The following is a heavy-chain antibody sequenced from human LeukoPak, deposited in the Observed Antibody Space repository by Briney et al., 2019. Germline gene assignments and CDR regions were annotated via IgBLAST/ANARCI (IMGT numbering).Heavy chain of an antibody. CDR3: ASPAIVDAFDI. D-gene: IGHD2-15*01. Sequence: SETLSLTCGVYGGSFSGHYWSWIRQPPGKGLEWIGEINNSGSTKNNPSLKSRVTISVDTSKNQFSLKLSSVTAADTAVYYCASPAIVDAFDIWSQGTMVTVSS. J-gene: IGHJ3*02. CDR2: INNSGST. V-gene: IGHV4-34*01. CDR1: GGSFSGHY.